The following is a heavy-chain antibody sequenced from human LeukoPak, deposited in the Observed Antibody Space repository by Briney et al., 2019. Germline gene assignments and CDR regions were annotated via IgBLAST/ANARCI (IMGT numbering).Heavy chain of an antibody. Sequence: GGSLRLSCAASGFTFSSYGMHWVRQAPGKGLEWVAGIWYDGSNKYYADSVKGRFTISRDNSKNTLYLQMNSLRAEDTAVYYCAKDWAAAGTYWGQGTLVTVSS. CDR1: GFTFSSYG. V-gene: IGHV3-33*06. CDR2: IWYDGSNK. D-gene: IGHD6-13*01. J-gene: IGHJ4*02. CDR3: AKDWAAAGTY.